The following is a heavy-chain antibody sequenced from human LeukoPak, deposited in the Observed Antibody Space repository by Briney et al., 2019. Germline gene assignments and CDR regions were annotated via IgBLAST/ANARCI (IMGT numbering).Heavy chain of an antibody. V-gene: IGHV4-4*07. CDR1: GGSISSYY. J-gene: IGHJ5*02. Sequence: SETLSLTCTVSGGSISSYYWSWIRQPAGKGLEWIGRIYTSGSTNYNPSLKSRVTISVDTSKNQFSLKLSSVTAADTAVYYCARAESIVVVVAAISDWFDPWGQGTLVTVSS. D-gene: IGHD2-15*01. CDR3: ARAESIVVVVAAISDWFDP. CDR2: IYTSGST.